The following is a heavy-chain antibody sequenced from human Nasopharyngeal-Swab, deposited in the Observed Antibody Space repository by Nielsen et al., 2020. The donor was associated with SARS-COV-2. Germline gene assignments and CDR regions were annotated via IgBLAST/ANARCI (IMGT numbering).Heavy chain of an antibody. CDR3: ARDLSGGVVVGY. V-gene: IGHV1-69*05. CDR2: IIPIFGTA. Sequence: SVKVSCKASGGTFSSYAISWVRQAPGQGLEWMGGIIPIFGTANYAQKFQGRVTMTRDTSTSTVYMELSSLRSEDTAVYYCARDLSGGVVVGYWGQGTLVTVSS. J-gene: IGHJ4*02. CDR1: GGTFSSYA. D-gene: IGHD2-2*01.